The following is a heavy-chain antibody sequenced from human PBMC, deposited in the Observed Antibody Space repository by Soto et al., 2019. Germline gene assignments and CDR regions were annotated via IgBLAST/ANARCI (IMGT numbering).Heavy chain of an antibody. CDR2: IYYSGST. CDR3: ARGVGFWSGYWVYYYMDV. J-gene: IGHJ6*03. CDR1: GDSISSYY. D-gene: IGHD3-3*01. V-gene: IGHV4-59*01. Sequence: SETLSLTCTVSGDSISSYYWSWIRQPPGKGLEWIGYIYYSGSTNYNPSLKSRVTISVDTSKNQFSLKLSSVTAADTAMYSCARGVGFWSGYWVYYYMDVWGKGTTVTVSS.